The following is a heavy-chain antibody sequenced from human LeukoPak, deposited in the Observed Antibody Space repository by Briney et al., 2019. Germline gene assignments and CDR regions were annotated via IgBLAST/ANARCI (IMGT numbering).Heavy chain of an antibody. V-gene: IGHV3-23*01. CDR1: GFTFSSCA. D-gene: IGHD3-16*02. CDR3: AKEYVWGSYRLVDGSYFDY. Sequence: GGSLRLSCAASGFTFSSCAMSWVRQAPGKGLEWVSAISGSGGSTYYADSVKGRFTISRDNSKNTLYLQMNSLRAEDTAVYYCAKEYVWGSYRLVDGSYFDYWGQGTLVTVSS. CDR2: ISGSGGST. J-gene: IGHJ4*02.